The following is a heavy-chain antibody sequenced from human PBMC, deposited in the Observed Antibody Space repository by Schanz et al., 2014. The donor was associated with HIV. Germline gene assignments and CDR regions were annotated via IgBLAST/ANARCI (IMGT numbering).Heavy chain of an antibody. Sequence: EVQLLDSGGGLVQPGGSLRLSCAASGFIFNNYAMNWVRQAPGKGLEWVSGITDNGADTYYADSVKGRFTISRDNPKNSLYLQMNSLKDEDTGVYYCARWGGSSWYWFAPWGQGSQVTVSS. V-gene: IGHV3-23*01. D-gene: IGHD6-13*01. CDR2: ITDNGADT. J-gene: IGHJ5*02. CDR3: ARWGGSSWYWFAP. CDR1: GFIFNNYA.